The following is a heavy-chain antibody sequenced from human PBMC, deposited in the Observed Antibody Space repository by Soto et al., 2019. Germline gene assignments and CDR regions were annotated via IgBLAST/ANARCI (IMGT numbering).Heavy chain of an antibody. CDR3: ARDLKEYCSDGKCNWFDP. D-gene: IGHD2-15*01. CDR2: ISYSGST. V-gene: IGHV4-61*08. J-gene: IGHJ5*02. CDR1: GGSISSGGYS. Sequence: SETLSLTCAVSGGSISSGGYSWSWIRQPPGKGLEWIGYISYSGSTNYNPSLKSRVTISFDASKNEISLQVRSATAADAAVYYCARDLKEYCSDGKCNWFDPWGQGTLVTVSS.